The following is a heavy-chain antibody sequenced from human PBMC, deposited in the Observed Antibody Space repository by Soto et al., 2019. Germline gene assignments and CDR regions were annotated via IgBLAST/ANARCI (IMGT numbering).Heavy chain of an antibody. Sequence: QVQLQESGPGLVKPSGTLSLTCAVSGGSISSSKWWSWVRQPPGKGLEWIGEIYHSGSTNYNPSLSSRVTISVDKSKHRFSRKLTSVTGADTAVYYCATSTVVTCRDFDDWGQGTLVTVAS. CDR3: ATSTVVTCRDFDD. V-gene: IGHV4-4*02. D-gene: IGHD2-21*02. CDR1: GGSISSSKW. CDR2: IYHSGST. J-gene: IGHJ4*02.